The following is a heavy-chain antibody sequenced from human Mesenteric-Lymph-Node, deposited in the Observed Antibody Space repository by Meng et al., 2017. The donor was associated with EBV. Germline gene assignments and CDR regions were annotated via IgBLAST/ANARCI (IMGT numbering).Heavy chain of an antibody. CDR1: GASISSGVYY. V-gene: IGHV4-30-4*01. D-gene: IGHD4-17*01. CDR2: IYYRGST. CDR3: AGHDFGDYAFDY. Sequence: QVQLQASGPGPVKPSQALSLTCAVSGASISSGVYYWSWIRQPPGKGLEWMGYIYYRGSTYYNPSLKSRVTISVDTSKNLLSLKVNSVTAADTAVYYCAGHDFGDYAFDYWGQGTLVTVSS. J-gene: IGHJ4*02.